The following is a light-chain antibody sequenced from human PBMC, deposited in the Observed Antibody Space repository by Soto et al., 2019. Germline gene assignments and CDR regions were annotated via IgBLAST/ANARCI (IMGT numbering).Light chain of an antibody. CDR1: QDISTY. Sequence: DIQMTQSPSSLSASVGDSVTITCQASQDISTYLNWYQHQPGKAPKLLIYDASKLETGVPSRFSGSGSGTDFTLIITSLQPEDIATYYCQQYDNLFTFGPGTKV. V-gene: IGKV1-33*01. CDR3: QQYDNLFT. J-gene: IGKJ3*01. CDR2: DAS.